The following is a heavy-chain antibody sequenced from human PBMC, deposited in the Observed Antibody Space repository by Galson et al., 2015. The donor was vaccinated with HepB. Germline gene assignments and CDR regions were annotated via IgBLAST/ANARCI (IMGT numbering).Heavy chain of an antibody. J-gene: IGHJ4*02. CDR1: GFAFSSYA. CDR3: ANSISKGLGYCSGGSCYSGLEGY. Sequence: SLRLSCAASGFAFSSYAMSWVRQAPGKGLEWVSAISGSGGSTYYADSVKGRFTISRDNSKNTLYLQMNSLRAEDTAVYYCANSISKGLGYCSGGSCYSGLEGYWGQGTLVTVSS. V-gene: IGHV3-23*01. CDR2: ISGSGGST. D-gene: IGHD2-15*01.